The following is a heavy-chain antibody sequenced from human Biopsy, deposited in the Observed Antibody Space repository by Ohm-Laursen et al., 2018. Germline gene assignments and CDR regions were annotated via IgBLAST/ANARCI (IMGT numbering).Heavy chain of an antibody. D-gene: IGHD3-9*01. CDR1: GGTFSNYG. CDR3: ATKLTGYFHH. Sequence: GASVKVSCKAPGGTFSNYGVNWVRQAPGQGLEWLGGNIPILGTGNYAQKFQDRVTVAADTSTSTATMELRSLRSDDTAVHYCATKLTGYFHHWGQGTLVIVSS. CDR2: NIPILGTG. J-gene: IGHJ1*01. V-gene: IGHV1-69*06.